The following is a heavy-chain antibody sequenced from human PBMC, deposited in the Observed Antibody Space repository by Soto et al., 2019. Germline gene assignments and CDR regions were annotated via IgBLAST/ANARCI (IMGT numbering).Heavy chain of an antibody. D-gene: IGHD3-16*01. Sequence: SLRLSCAASGFTFTSYGMHWVRQAPGKGLEWVAVISDDGSNKYYADSVKGRFTISRDSSKNTLYLQMNSLSTEDTAVYYCARPRGPYYYYYGMDVWGQGTTVTVS. J-gene: IGHJ6*02. CDR2: ISDDGSNK. V-gene: IGHV3-30*03. CDR1: GFTFTSYG. CDR3: ARPRGPYYYYYGMDV.